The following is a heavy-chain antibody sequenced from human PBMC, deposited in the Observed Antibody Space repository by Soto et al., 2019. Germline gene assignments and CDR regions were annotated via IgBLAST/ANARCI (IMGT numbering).Heavy chain of an antibody. CDR1: GFTFSSYG. D-gene: IGHD6-19*01. CDR2: IWYDGSNK. J-gene: IGHJ4*02. Sequence: GGSLRLSCAASGFTFSSYGMHWVRQAPGKGLEWVAVIWYDGSNKYYADSVKGRFTISRDNSKNTLYLQMNSLRAEDTAVYYCARYGSGWLDFDYWGQGTLVTVSS. V-gene: IGHV3-33*01. CDR3: ARYGSGWLDFDY.